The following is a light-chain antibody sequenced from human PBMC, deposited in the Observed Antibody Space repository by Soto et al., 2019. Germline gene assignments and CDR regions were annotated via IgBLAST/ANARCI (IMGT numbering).Light chain of an antibody. Sequence: DIVMTQSPLSLPVTPGEPASISCRSSQSLLHSNGYNFLDWYLQRPGQSPQLLIHLGSNRASGVTVRVSGRGSGTDFTLKISRVEAEDVGVYYCMQALQTPPYTFGQGTKVQIK. CDR2: LGS. CDR3: MQALQTPPYT. V-gene: IGKV2-28*01. J-gene: IGKJ2*01. CDR1: QSLLHSNGYNF.